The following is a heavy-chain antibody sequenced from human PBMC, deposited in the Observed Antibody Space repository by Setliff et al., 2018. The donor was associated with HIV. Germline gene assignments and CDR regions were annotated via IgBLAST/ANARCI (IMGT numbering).Heavy chain of an antibody. V-gene: IGHV4-34*01. CDR2: INHSGSV. D-gene: IGHD3-10*01. J-gene: IGHJ5*01. Sequence: SETLSLTCAVYGRAFTGYFWTWIRHFPGKGLEWIGEINHSGSVNYNPSLKSRVNISVDMSKNQVSLKVTSVNVADTATYFCAAKPMIRGKPFDSWGQGTRVTVS. CDR1: GRAFTGYF. CDR3: AAKPMIRGKPFDS.